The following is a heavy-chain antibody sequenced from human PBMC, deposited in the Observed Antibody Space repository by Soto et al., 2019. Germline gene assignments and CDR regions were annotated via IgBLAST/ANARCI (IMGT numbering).Heavy chain of an antibody. CDR2: IFFSGGT. V-gene: IGHV4-59*12. CDR1: GGSISSYY. J-gene: IGHJ4*02. D-gene: IGHD6-13*01. Sequence: SETLSLTCTVSGGSISSYYWSWIRQPPGKELEWIGYIFFSGGTNYNPSLKSRVTKSVDTSKNQFSLKLSSVTAADTAVYYCARESRSWYGSIWDYWGQGTLVTVSS. CDR3: ARESRSWYGSIWDY.